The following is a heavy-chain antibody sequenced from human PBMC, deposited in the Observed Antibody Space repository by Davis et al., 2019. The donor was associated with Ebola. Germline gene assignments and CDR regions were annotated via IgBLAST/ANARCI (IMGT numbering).Heavy chain of an antibody. D-gene: IGHD3-10*01. J-gene: IGHJ4*02. V-gene: IGHV1-3*01. Sequence: ASVKVSCKASRYTFTSYAMHWLRQAPGQRLEWMGWINAGNGNTKYSQKFQGRVTITRDTSASTAYMELSSLRSEDTSVYYCARDRGGDYSFDYWGQGTLVTVSS. CDR1: RYTFTSYA. CDR3: ARDRGGDYSFDY. CDR2: INAGNGNT.